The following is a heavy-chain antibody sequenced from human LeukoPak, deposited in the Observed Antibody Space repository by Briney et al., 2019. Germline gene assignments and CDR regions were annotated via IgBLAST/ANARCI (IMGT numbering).Heavy chain of an antibody. CDR2: IKQDGSEK. J-gene: IGHJ5*02. Sequence: GGSLRLSCAASGFTFSSYWMSWVRQAPGKGLEWVANIKQDGSEKYYVDSVKGRFTISRDNSKNTLYPQMNSLRAEDTAIYYCAKKYSTGLDPWGQGTLVTVSS. CDR3: AKKYSTGLDP. V-gene: IGHV3-7*03. D-gene: IGHD1-26*01. CDR1: GFTFSSYW.